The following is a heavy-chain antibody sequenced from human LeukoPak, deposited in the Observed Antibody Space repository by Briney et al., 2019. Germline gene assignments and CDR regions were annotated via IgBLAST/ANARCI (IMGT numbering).Heavy chain of an antibody. CDR3: ASSTGVVIPYYYYYMDV. Sequence: IFGTANYAQKFQGRVTITADESTSTAYMELSSLRSEDTAVYYCASSTGVVIPYYYYYMDVWGKGTTVTVSS. J-gene: IGHJ6*03. V-gene: IGHV1-69*01. D-gene: IGHD3-3*01. CDR2: IFGTA.